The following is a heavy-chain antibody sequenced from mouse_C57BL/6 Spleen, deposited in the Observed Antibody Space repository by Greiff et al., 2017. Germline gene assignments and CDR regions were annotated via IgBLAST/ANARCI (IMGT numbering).Heavy chain of an antibody. V-gene: IGHV5-16*01. Sequence: EVKLVESEGGLVQPGSSMKLSCTASGFTFSDSYMAWVRQVPETGLEWVANINYDGSSTYYLDSLKSRFIISRDNAKNILYLQMSSLKSEDTATYYCARNIDDGTLRNWYFDVWGTGTTVTVSS. J-gene: IGHJ1*03. CDR2: INYDGSST. CDR3: ARNIDDGTLRNWYFDV. CDR1: GFTFSDSY. D-gene: IGHD2-3*01.